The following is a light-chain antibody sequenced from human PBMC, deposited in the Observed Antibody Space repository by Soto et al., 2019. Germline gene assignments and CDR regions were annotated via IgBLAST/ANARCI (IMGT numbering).Light chain of an antibody. CDR2: GVR. CDR3: FSYAGSTYV. V-gene: IGLV2-14*01. J-gene: IGLJ1*01. Sequence: SALTQPTSVSGSPGQSITISCTGSSNDIGAYNYVSWYQQHPGKAPRLLIHGVRDRPSGVPSRFSASKSGLTASLTISGLQAEDEADYYCFSYAGSTYVFGTGTKVTV. CDR1: SNDIGAYNY.